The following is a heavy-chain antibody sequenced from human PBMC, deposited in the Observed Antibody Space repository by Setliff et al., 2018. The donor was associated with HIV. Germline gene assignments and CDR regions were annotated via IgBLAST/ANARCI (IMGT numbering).Heavy chain of an antibody. Sequence: GESLKISCKGSGYSFATYWIAWVRQMPGKGLEWMGIIYPGDSDIRYSPAFQGQVTFSADKSISTAYLQWSSLQASDSAMYYCARVDMGYYYDSSGYSHFDHWGQGTLVTVSS. CDR3: ARVDMGYYYDSSGYSHFDH. CDR2: IYPGDSDI. D-gene: IGHD3-22*01. J-gene: IGHJ4*02. CDR1: GYSFATYW. V-gene: IGHV5-51*01.